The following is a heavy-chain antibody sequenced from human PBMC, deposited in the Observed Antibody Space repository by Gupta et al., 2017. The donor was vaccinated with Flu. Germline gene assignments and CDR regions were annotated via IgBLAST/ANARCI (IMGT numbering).Heavy chain of an antibody. Sequence: QVQLVQSGADVKTPGASVKVSCKASGYTFSDYYIHWMRQAPGQGLEWMGWINPDSGVTNYAQKFQGRVAMTRDTSISAAYMEVTWLRSDDTAMYFCAREAAFGHNWFDPWGQGTMVTVSS. CDR3: AREAAFGHNWFDP. D-gene: IGHD3-3*01. V-gene: IGHV1-2*02. J-gene: IGHJ5*02. CDR1: GYTFSDYY. CDR2: INPDSGVT.